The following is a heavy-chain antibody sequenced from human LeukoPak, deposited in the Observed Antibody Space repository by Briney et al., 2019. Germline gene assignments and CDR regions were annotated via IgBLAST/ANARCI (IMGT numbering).Heavy chain of an antibody. CDR1: GGTFSSYA. D-gene: IGHD5-24*01. Sequence: SVKVSCKASGGTFSSYAISWVRQAPGQGLEWMGRIIPILGIANYAHKFQGRVTITADKSTSTAYMELSSLRPEDTAVYYCWVVPSGMATITFDYWGQGTLVTVSS. J-gene: IGHJ4*02. CDR3: WVVPSGMATITFDY. CDR2: IIPILGIA. V-gene: IGHV1-69*04.